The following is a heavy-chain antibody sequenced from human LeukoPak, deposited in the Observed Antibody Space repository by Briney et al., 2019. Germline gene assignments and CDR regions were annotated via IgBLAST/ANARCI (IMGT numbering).Heavy chain of an antibody. D-gene: IGHD3-3*01. CDR3: ARGGRITIFGVVID. CDR1: GFTFSSYE. Sequence: PGGSLRLSCAASGFTFSSYEMNWVRQAPGKGLEWVSYISSSGSTIYYADSAKGRFTISRDNAKNSLYLQMNSLRAEDTAVYYCARGGRITIFGVVIDWGQGTLVTVSS. V-gene: IGHV3-48*03. CDR2: ISSSGSTI. J-gene: IGHJ4*02.